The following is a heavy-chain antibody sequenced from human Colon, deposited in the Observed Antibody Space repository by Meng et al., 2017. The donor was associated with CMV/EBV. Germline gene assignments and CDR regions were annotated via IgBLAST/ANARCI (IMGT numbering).Heavy chain of an antibody. Sequence: SVKVSCTASGYTFTYRYLHWVRQAPGQALEWIGLITPFNGNTNYAQKFQDRVTITRDRSMSTAYMELSSLRSEDTAMYYCLTTGKGNGAFDIWGQGTMVTVSS. CDR3: LTTGKGNGAFDI. D-gene: IGHD4-17*01. CDR1: GYTFTYRY. J-gene: IGHJ3*02. V-gene: IGHV1-45*02. CDR2: ITPFNGNT.